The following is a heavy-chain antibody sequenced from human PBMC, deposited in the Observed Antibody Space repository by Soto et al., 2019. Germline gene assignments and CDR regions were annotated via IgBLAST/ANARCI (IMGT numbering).Heavy chain of an antibody. CDR1: GGSISSGGYS. J-gene: IGHJ5*02. Sequence: PSETLSLTCAVSGGSISSGGYSWSWIRQPPGKGLEWIGYIYHSGSTYYNPSLKSRVTISVDRSKNQFSLKLSSVTAADTAVYYCARGPAPPNWFGFGADNGLWFDPWGQGTLVTVSS. CDR2: IYHSGST. D-gene: IGHD3-10*01. CDR3: ARGPAPPNWFGFGADNGLWFDP. V-gene: IGHV4-30-2*01.